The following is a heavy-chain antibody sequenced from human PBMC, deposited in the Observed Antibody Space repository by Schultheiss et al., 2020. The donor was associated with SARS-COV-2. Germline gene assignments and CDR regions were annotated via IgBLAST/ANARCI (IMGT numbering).Heavy chain of an antibody. V-gene: IGHV4-59*01. CDR3: ARQSNYDRGGYQDAFDI. CDR1: GGSISSYY. CDR2: IYYSGST. J-gene: IGHJ3*02. D-gene: IGHD3-22*01. Sequence: SETLSLTCTVSGGSISSYYWSWIRQPPGKGLEWIGYIYYSGSTNYNPSLKSRVTISVDTSKNQFSLKLSSVTAADTAVYYCARQSNYDRGGYQDAFDIWGQGTMVTV.